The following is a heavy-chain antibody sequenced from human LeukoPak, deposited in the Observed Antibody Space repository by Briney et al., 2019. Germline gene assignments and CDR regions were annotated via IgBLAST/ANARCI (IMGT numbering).Heavy chain of an antibody. D-gene: IGHD5-24*01. CDR1: GFTFSSHG. V-gene: IGHV3-33*01. CDR2: IWYEGRHR. J-gene: IGHJ4*02. CDR3: VRDNAAADGALDY. Sequence: GGSLRLSCVASGFTFSSHGMHWGGQAPGKGLEGGAVIWYEGRHRYYPDSGKGGFTISRDNSKNTLFLQMDSLRVDDTAVYYCVRDNAAADGALDYWGQGSLVTVSS.